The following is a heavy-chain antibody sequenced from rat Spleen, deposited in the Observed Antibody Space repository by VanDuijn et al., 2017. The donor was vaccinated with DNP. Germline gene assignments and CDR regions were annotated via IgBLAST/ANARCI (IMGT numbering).Heavy chain of an antibody. J-gene: IGHJ3*01. CDR1: GFNLNDYW. CDR3: ARLGWHGWFAY. D-gene: IGHD1-11*01. Sequence: EVKLVESGGGLVQPGRSLKLSCAASGFNLNDYWMGWVRQAPGKGLEWIGEINKDSSTINYSPSLKDKFTISRDNAQNTLYLQISKLGSEDTAIYYCARLGWHGWFAYWGQGTLVTVSS. V-gene: IGHV4-2*01. CDR2: INKDSSTI.